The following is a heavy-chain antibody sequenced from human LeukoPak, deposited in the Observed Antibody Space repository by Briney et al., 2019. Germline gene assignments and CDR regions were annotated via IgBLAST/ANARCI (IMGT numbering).Heavy chain of an antibody. CDR3: AKDGQQLARYYFDY. CDR2: ISYDGSNK. D-gene: IGHD6-13*01. Sequence: GGSLRLSCAASGFTFSSYGMHWVRQAPGKGLEWVAVISYDGSNKYYADSVKGRFTISRDNSKNTLYLQMNSLRAEDTAVYYCAKDGQQLARYYFDYWGQGTLVTVSS. J-gene: IGHJ4*02. CDR1: GFTFSSYG. V-gene: IGHV3-30*18.